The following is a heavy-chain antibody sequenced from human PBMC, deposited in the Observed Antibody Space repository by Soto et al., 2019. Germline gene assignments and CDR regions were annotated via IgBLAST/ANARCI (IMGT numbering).Heavy chain of an antibody. CDR2: ISYDGNTK. D-gene: IGHD1-1*01. Sequence: QVQLVESGGGVVQPGTSLRLSCEASGFRLTTNPMHWVRQAPGKGLEWVAVISYDGNTKFYADSVKGRFTISRDVSMNMLYLQMNGLRPEDTAIYYCAREVFVFDSKTYLGGNDYWGQGTLVSVS. J-gene: IGHJ4*02. CDR3: AREVFVFDSKTYLGGNDY. CDR1: GFRLTTNP. V-gene: IGHV3-30-3*01.